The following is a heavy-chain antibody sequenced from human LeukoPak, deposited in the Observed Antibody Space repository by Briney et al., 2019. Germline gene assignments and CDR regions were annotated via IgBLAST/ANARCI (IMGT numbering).Heavy chain of an antibody. J-gene: IGHJ4*02. CDR3: AGDRGSSWSFDY. CDR1: GFTFSHSA. D-gene: IGHD6-13*01. Sequence: GGSLRLSCAASGFTFSHSAMNWVRQAPGKGLEWVSSISSSSSYIYYADSVKGRFTISRDNAKNSLYLQMNSLRAEDTAVYYCAGDRGSSWSFDYWGQGTLVTVSS. CDR2: ISSSSSYI. V-gene: IGHV3-21*01.